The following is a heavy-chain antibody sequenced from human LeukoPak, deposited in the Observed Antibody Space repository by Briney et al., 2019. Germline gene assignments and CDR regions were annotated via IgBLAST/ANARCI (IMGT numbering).Heavy chain of an antibody. D-gene: IGHD3-10*01. Sequence: TGGSLRLSCAASGFTFSSYSMNWVRQAPGKGLEWVSSISSSSSYIYYADSVKGRFTISRGNAKNSLYLQMNSLRAEDTAVYYCARDGSGADWYAFDIWGQGTVVTVSS. CDR3: ARDGSGADWYAFDI. J-gene: IGHJ3*02. V-gene: IGHV3-21*01. CDR1: GFTFSSYS. CDR2: ISSSSSYI.